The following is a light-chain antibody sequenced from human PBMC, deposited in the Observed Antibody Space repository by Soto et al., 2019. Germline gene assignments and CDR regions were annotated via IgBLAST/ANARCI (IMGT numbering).Light chain of an antibody. J-gene: IGLJ1*01. Sequence: QSALTQPRSVSGSPGQSVSISCTGTRSDVGGYNYVSWYQQHPGKAPKVLIYDVSRRPSGVPDRFSGSRSGNTASLTISGLQPDDEAEYYCCSYAGSYSYVFGTGTKV. CDR1: RSDVGGYNY. CDR2: DVS. CDR3: CSYAGSYSYV. V-gene: IGLV2-11*01.